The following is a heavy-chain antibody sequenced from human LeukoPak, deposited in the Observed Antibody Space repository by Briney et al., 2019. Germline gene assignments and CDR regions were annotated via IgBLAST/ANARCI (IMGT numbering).Heavy chain of an antibody. D-gene: IGHD6-19*01. Sequence: GGSLRLSCAASGFTFSSYAMSWVRQAPGKGLEWVSAISGSGGSTYYADSVKGRFTISRDNSKNTLYLQMNSLRAEDTAVYYCARSSSGLSGYFDYWGQGTLVTVSS. J-gene: IGHJ4*02. V-gene: IGHV3-23*01. CDR1: GFTFSSYA. CDR3: ARSSSGLSGYFDY. CDR2: ISGSGGST.